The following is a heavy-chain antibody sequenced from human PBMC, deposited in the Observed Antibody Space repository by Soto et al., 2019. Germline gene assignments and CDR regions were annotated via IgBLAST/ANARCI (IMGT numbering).Heavy chain of an antibody. CDR3: ARVVHYYDSSGYFDY. V-gene: IGHV4-4*07. CDR1: GGSIISYY. J-gene: IGHJ4*02. Sequence: SETLSLTCTVSGGSIISYYCIFIRHPSWKGLEWIGRIYTRGNTNYNPSLKSRATMSIDTSKNRFSLKLNSVTAADTAVYYCARVVHYYDSSGYFDYWGQGTLVTVSS. CDR2: IYTRGNT. D-gene: IGHD3-22*01.